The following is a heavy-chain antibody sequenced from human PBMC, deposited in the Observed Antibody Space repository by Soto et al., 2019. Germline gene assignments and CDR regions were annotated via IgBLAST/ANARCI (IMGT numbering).Heavy chain of an antibody. Sequence: QVQLQESGPGLVKASQTLSLTCTVSGGSISSGGYYWSWIRQHPGKGLEWIGYIYNSGSTYYNPSLQRRVTVAADTPTTQFPLKLSSVTAADTAVYYCARAPAPWGQGTLVTVSS. V-gene: IGHV4-31*03. CDR2: IYNSGST. J-gene: IGHJ5*02. CDR1: GGSISSGGYY. CDR3: ARAPAP.